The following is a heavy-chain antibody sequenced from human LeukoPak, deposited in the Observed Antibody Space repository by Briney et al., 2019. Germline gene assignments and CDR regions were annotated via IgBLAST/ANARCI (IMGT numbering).Heavy chain of an antibody. CDR3: ARASYGFWSGYSRSWYFDL. CDR2: INPGGGST. CDR1: GYTFTSYY. V-gene: IGHV1-46*01. D-gene: IGHD3-3*01. J-gene: IGHJ2*01. Sequence: GASVKVSCKASGYTFTSYYMHWVRQAPGQGLEWMGIINPGGGSTSYAQKFQGRVTMTRDTSTSTVYMELSSLRSEDTAVYYCARASYGFWSGYSRSWYFDLWGRGTLVTVSS.